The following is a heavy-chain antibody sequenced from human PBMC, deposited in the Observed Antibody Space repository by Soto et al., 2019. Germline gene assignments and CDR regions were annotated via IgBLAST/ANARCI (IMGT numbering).Heavy chain of an antibody. J-gene: IGHJ6*02. Sequence: PGGSLTLSSAASGFTFGSYGMHWVRQAPSKGLEWVAVISYDGSNKYYADSVKGRFTISRDNSKNTLYLQMNSLRAEDMAVYYCAKAPVYGYDGSGSYFNYDNYGMDVWGQGTPVTVSS. CDR2: ISYDGSNK. CDR3: AKAPVYGYDGSGSYFNYDNYGMDV. D-gene: IGHD3-10*01. V-gene: IGHV3-30*18. CDR1: GFTFGSYG.